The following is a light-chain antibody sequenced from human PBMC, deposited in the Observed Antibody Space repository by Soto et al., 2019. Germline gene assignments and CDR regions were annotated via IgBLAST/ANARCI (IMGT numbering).Light chain of an antibody. J-gene: IGKJ1*01. CDR1: QSISTF. CDR3: QQYNTYLTWT. Sequence: DIQMTQSPSSLSASVGDRVTITCRASQSISTFLDWYQQKPGKAPNLLIYAASTLQSGVPSRISGSGSGTDFTLTISSLQPEDAATYYCQQYNTYLTWTFGQGTKVDIK. V-gene: IGKV1-39*01. CDR2: AAS.